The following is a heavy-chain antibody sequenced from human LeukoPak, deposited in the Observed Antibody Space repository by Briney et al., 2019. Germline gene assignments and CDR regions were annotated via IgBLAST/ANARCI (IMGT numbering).Heavy chain of an antibody. CDR1: GYSISSGYY. CDR3: AKVGAYGDYARHDY. D-gene: IGHD4-17*01. V-gene: IGHV4-38-2*01. Sequence: SETLSLTCAVSGYSISSGYYWGWIRPPPGKGLEWIGNIYHSGDNYYNPPLKSRVTISADTTKNQFSLKLSSVPAADTPVYYCAKVGAYGDYARHDYWGQGTLVTVSS. CDR2: IYHSGDN. J-gene: IGHJ4*02.